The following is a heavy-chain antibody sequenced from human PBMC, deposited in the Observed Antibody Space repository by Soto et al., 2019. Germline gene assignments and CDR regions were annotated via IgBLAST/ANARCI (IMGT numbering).Heavy chain of an antibody. V-gene: IGHV3-48*02. CDR2: ISGSSTTI. D-gene: IGHD3-10*01. J-gene: IGHJ4*02. Sequence: EVQLVESGGGLVQPGGSLRLSCAASGFTFSTYGMNWVRQAPGKGLEWVSYISGSSTTIYYADSVQGRFTISRDNAKNSLHLQMNSLRDEDTAVYYCARRFGAIQVNDYWGQGTLVTVSS. CDR3: ARRFGAIQVNDY. CDR1: GFTFSTYG.